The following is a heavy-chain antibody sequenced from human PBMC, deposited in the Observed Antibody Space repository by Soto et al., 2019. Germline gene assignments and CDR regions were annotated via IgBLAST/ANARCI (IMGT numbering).Heavy chain of an antibody. CDR2: VPYTGST. CDR1: GDSITHYY. CDR3: VRRRCLGGSCYGGNWLDP. V-gene: IGHV4-59*08. Sequence: QVQLQESGPGLVKPSETLSLTCTVSGDSITHYYWNWVRQAPRKGLEWIGYVPYTGSTNYNPSLKTRVTIYMDTSNTPSSLRLKFVTAADTALFFCVRRRCLGGSCYGGNWLDPWGQGILVTVSS. D-gene: IGHD2-15*01. J-gene: IGHJ5*02.